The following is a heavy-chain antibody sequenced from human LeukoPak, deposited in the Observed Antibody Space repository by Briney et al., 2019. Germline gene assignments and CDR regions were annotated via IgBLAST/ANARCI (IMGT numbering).Heavy chain of an antibody. D-gene: IGHD3-16*02. Sequence: GGSLRLSCAAPGFTFGSYWMHWVRQAPGKGLVWVSHINVDGSSTTYADSVKGRFTISRDNSKNTLYLQMNSLRAEDTAVYYCAKDPHYDYVWGSYPRKDYWGQGTLVTVSS. J-gene: IGHJ4*02. CDR3: AKDPHYDYVWGSYPRKDY. V-gene: IGHV3-74*01. CDR1: GFTFGSYW. CDR2: INVDGSST.